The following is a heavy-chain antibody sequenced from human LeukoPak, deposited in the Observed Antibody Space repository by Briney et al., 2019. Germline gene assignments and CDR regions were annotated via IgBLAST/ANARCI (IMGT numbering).Heavy chain of an antibody. J-gene: IGHJ5*02. Sequence: PSETLSLTCAVYGGSFSGYYWSWLRQPPGQGLEGIGEINHSGSTNYNPSLKSRVTISVDTSKNQFSLKLSSVTAADTAVYYCARAPYYDFWSGYSWFDPWGQGTLVTVSS. V-gene: IGHV4-34*01. D-gene: IGHD3-3*01. CDR1: GGSFSGYY. CDR3: ARAPYYDFWSGYSWFDP. CDR2: INHSGST.